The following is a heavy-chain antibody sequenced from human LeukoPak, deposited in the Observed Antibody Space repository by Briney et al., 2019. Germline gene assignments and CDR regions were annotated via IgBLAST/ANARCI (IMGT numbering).Heavy chain of an antibody. CDR2: IYTSGST. CDR1: GGSISSYY. Sequence: PSETLSLTCTVSGGSISSYYWSWIRQPAGKGLEWIGRIYTSGSTNYNPSLKSRVTMSVDTSKNQFSLKLSSVTAVDTAVYYCARESHNSSGWYYHYYYYMDVWGKGTTVTVSS. J-gene: IGHJ6*03. V-gene: IGHV4-4*07. CDR3: ARESHNSSGWYYHYYYYMDV. D-gene: IGHD6-19*01.